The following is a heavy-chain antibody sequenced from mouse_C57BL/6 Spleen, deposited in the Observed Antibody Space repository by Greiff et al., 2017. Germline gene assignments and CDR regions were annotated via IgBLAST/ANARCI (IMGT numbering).Heavy chain of an antibody. CDR3: ARSGYYGSSYPYYAMDY. D-gene: IGHD1-1*01. V-gene: IGHV1-80*01. Sequence: VKLMESGAELVKPGASVKISCKASGYAFSSYWMNWVKQRPGKGLEWIGQIYPGDGDTNYNGKFKGKATLTADKSSSTAYMQLSSLTSEDSAVYFCARSGYYGSSYPYYAMDYWGQGTSVTVSS. CDR2: IYPGDGDT. CDR1: GYAFSSYW. J-gene: IGHJ4*01.